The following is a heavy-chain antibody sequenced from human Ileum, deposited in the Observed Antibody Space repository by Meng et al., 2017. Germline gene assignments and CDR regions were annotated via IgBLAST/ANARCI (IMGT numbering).Heavy chain of an antibody. V-gene: IGHV4-34*01. CDR2: INHSGST. J-gene: IGHJ4*02. CDR1: VGSFSGKY. Sequence: VKVQLSGRGLLNLSESRSPPCIGSVGSFSGKYSGWLRQPRGKWLEWIGEINHSGSTNYNQYHKSRVTISGDTSKNQFSLKLSSVTVADTAVYYWSRTSYYDNSGYYPGWGQGTLVTVSS. D-gene: IGHD3-22*01. CDR3: SRTSYYDNSGYYPG.